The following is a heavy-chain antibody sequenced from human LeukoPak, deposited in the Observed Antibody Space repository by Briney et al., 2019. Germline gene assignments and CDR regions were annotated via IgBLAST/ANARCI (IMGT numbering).Heavy chain of an antibody. CDR2: IYHSGST. CDR1: GGSISSGGYS. D-gene: IGHD2/OR15-2a*01. J-gene: IGHJ3*02. V-gene: IGHV4-30-2*01. CDR3: ARSPYLEAFDT. Sequence: SQTLSLTCAVSGGSISSGGYSWSWIRQPPGKGLKWIGYIYHSGSTYYNPSLKSRVTISEDRSKNQFSLKLSSVTAADTAVYYCARSPYLEAFDTWGQGTMVTVSS.